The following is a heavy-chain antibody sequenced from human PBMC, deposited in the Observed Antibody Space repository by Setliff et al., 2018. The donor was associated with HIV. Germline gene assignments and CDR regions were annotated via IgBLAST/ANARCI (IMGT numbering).Heavy chain of an antibody. CDR1: GFTFSTYS. J-gene: IGHJ6*03. CDR3: ARDSSRGYLDWLSLKYYYSYYIDV. Sequence: PGGSLRLSCAASGFTFSTYSMNWVRQAPGKGLEWVSSISSSSRSKYYADSVKGRFTISRDNAKNSLYLQMSSLRAEDTAVYYCARDSSRGYLDWLSLKYYYSYYIDVWGKGTTVTVSS. V-gene: IGHV3-21*01. D-gene: IGHD3-9*01. CDR2: ISSSSRSK.